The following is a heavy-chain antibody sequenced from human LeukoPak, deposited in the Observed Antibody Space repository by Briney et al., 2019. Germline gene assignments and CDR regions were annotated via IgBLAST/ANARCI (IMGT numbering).Heavy chain of an antibody. CDR2: ISSGGNT. D-gene: IGHD6-19*01. Sequence: GESLRLSCAASGFTFSTYAMSWVRHTPGKGLEWVSGISSGGNTQYTDSVKGRFTVSGDNSKNTLHLQMDSLRAEDTAIYYCTKDRRQWVVPYFDSWGRGTVVTVSS. CDR3: TKDRRQWVVPYFDS. V-gene: IGHV3-23*01. J-gene: IGHJ4*02. CDR1: GFTFSTYA.